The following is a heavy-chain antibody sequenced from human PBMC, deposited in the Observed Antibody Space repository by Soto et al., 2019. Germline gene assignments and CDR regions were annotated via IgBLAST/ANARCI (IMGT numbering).Heavy chain of an antibody. CDR1: GYTFSGYY. D-gene: IGHD3-22*01. CDR2: INPKSGGT. V-gene: IGHV1-2*02. CDR3: ARTYYYDSSGYYCIGY. J-gene: IGHJ4*02. Sequence: ASVKVSCKASGYTFSGYYMHWARQAPGQGLEWMGWINPKSGGTKYAQKFQGRVTMTRDTSISTAYMELSSLRYDDTAVYYCARTYYYDSSGYYCIGYWGQGTKVTVSS.